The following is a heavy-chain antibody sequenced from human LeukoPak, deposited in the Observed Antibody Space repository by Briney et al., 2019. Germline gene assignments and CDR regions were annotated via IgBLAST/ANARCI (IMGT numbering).Heavy chain of an antibody. J-gene: IGHJ4*02. Sequence: SETLSLTCAVYGGSFSGYHWSWIRQPPGKGLEWIGYIHYSGSTNYNPSLRSRVIMSLDTSGNQLSLQLSSVTAADTAMYYCARSEDGSSWYGLHWGQGTLVIVSS. V-gene: IGHV4-59*08. CDR2: IHYSGST. CDR3: ARSEDGSSWYGLH. CDR1: GGSFSGYH. D-gene: IGHD6-13*01.